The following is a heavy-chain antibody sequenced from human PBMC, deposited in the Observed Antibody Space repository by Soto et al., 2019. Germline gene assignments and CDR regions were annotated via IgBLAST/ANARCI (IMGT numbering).Heavy chain of an antibody. CDR1: GGSFSGYY. J-gene: IGHJ4*02. D-gene: IGHD3-10*01. V-gene: IGHV4-34*01. CDR2: INHSGST. Sequence: PSETLSLTCAVYGGSFSGYYWSWIRQPPGKGLEWIGEINHSGSTNYNPSLKSRVTISVDTSKNQFSLKLSSVTAADTAVYYCGRRSSTMVRGVIITLFDYWGQGTLVTVSS. CDR3: GRRSSTMVRGVIITLFDY.